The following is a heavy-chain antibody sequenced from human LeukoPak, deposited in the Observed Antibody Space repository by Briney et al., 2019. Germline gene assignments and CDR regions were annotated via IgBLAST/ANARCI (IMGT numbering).Heavy chain of an antibody. Sequence: GGSLRLSCAASGFTFSSYWMSWVRQAPGKGLEWVANIKQDGSGKYYVDSVKGRFTISRDNAKKSLYLQVNSLRAEDTAVYYCARVYCSSASCYLGVRAFDIWGQGTMVTVSS. J-gene: IGHJ3*02. D-gene: IGHD2-2*01. CDR2: IKQDGSGK. CDR3: ARVYCSSASCYLGVRAFDI. V-gene: IGHV3-7*01. CDR1: GFTFSSYW.